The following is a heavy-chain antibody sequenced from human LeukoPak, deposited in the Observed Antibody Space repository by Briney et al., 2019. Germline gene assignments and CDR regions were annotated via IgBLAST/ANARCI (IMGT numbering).Heavy chain of an antibody. CDR1: GFTFSTYN. Sequence: GGSLRLSCAASGFTFSTYNLNWVRQAPGKGLEWVSYISSGSSTIYYADSVKGRFTISRDNAKNSLYLQMNSLRAEDTAVYYCARLRTYGYYYYDMDVWAKGPRSPSP. CDR2: ISSGSSTI. V-gene: IGHV3-48*04. CDR3: ARLRTYGYYYYDMDV. D-gene: IGHD3-16*01. J-gene: IGHJ6*02.